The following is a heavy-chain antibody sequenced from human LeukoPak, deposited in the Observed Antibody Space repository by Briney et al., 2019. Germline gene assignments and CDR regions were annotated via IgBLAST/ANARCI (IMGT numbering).Heavy chain of an antibody. CDR1: GFTFSSYA. CDR3: ASLIGAYSSGWDGFDY. Sequence: GGSLRLSCAASGFTFSSYAMSWVRQAPGKGLEWVSSISSSSSYKYYADSVKGRFTISRDNAKNSLYLQMNSLRAEDTAVYYCASLIGAYSSGWDGFDYWGQGTLVTVSS. J-gene: IGHJ4*02. V-gene: IGHV3-21*01. CDR2: ISSSSSYK. D-gene: IGHD6-19*01.